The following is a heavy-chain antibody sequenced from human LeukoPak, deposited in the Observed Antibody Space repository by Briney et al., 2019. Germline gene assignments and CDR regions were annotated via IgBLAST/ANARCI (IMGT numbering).Heavy chain of an antibody. V-gene: IGHV3-21*01. CDR3: ARDLLGSAMDV. CDR1: GSTFSSYS. D-gene: IGHD7-27*01. CDR2: ISSSSSYI. Sequence: GGSLRLSCAASGSTFSSYSMNWVRQAPGKGLEWVSSISSSSSYIYYADSVKGRFTISRDNAKNSLYLQMNSLRAEDTAVYYCARDLLGSAMDVWGKGTTVTVSS. J-gene: IGHJ6*03.